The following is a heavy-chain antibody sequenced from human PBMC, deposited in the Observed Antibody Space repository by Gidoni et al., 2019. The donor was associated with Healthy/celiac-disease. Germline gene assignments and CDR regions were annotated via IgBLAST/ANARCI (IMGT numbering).Heavy chain of an antibody. CDR2: INAGNGNT. V-gene: IGHV1-3*01. CDR3: ARSTVPTGSFDP. J-gene: IGHJ5*02. CDR1: GYTFTSYA. Sequence: QVQLVQSGAEVKKPGASVKVSCKASGYTFTSYAMHWVRQAPGQRHEWMGWINAGNGNTKYSQKFQGRVTITRDTSASTAYMELSSLRSEDTAVYYCARSTVPTGSFDPWGQGTLVTVSS. D-gene: IGHD4-17*01.